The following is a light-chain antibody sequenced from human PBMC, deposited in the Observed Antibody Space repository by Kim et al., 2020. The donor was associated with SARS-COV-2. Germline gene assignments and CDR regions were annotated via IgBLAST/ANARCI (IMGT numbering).Light chain of an antibody. Sequence: QAVVTQPPSVSGAPGQTVTISCTGSNIGPAYDVHWYQQFPGSAPKLLIYGDIHRPSGVPDRFSGSKSGTSASLAITGLQGEDEADYFCQTYDSGHVVFGGGTQLTVL. CDR2: GDI. J-gene: IGLJ2*01. V-gene: IGLV1-40*01. CDR1: NIGPAYD. CDR3: QTYDSGHVV.